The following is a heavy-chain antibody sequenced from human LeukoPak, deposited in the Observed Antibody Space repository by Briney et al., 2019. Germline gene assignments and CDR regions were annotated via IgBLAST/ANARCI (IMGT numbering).Heavy chain of an antibody. V-gene: IGHV1-69*13. J-gene: IGHJ5*02. CDR2: IIPIFGTA. Sequence: SVKVSCKASGGTSSSYAISWVRQAPGQGLEWMGGIIPIFGTANYAQKFQGRVTITADESTSTAYMELSSLRSEDTAVYYCARDWPIDDSTRFDPWGQGTLVTVSS. CDR3: ARDWPIDDSTRFDP. CDR1: GGTSSSYA. D-gene: IGHD2-2*01.